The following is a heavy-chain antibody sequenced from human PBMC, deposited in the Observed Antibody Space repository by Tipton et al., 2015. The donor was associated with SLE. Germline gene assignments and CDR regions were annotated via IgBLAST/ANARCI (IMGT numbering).Heavy chain of an antibody. CDR3: ARAPLGSAFSFDY. Sequence: TLSLTCTVSGDSISSGGYYWSWIRQHPGKGLEWIGDIYYSGSTYYNPSLKSRVIISVDTSKNQFSLKLSSVTAADTAVYYCARAPLGSAFSFDYWGQGTLVTVSS. CDR2: IYYSGST. D-gene: IGHD7-27*01. J-gene: IGHJ4*02. V-gene: IGHV4-31*03. CDR1: GDSISSGGYY.